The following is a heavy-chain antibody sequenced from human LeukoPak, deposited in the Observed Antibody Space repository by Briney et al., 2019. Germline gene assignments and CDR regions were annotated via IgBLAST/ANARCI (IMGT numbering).Heavy chain of an antibody. CDR1: GFTFSSYG. D-gene: IGHD6-19*01. CDR2: ISYDGSNK. V-gene: IGHV3-30*18. CDR3: AKEFRPWLVGPYYYGMDV. Sequence: GRSLRLSCAASGFTFSSYGMHWVRQAPGKGLEWVAVISYDGSNKYYADSVKGRFTISRDNSKNTLYLQMNSLRAEDTAVYYCAKEFRPWLVGPYYYGMDVWGQGTTVTVSS. J-gene: IGHJ6*02.